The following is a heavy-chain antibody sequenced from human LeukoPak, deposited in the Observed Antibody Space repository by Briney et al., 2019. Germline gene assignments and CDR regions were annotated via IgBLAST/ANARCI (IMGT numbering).Heavy chain of an antibody. Sequence: ETLSLTCAVSGVSISSSSYYWGWIRQSPGKGLEWVSSISSSSSYIYYADSVKGRFTISRDNAKNSLYLQMNSLRAEDTAVYYCARGSSGYYGYWGQGTLVTVSS. CDR1: GVSISSSS. CDR2: ISSSSSYI. V-gene: IGHV3-21*01. CDR3: ARGSSGYYGY. D-gene: IGHD3-22*01. J-gene: IGHJ4*02.